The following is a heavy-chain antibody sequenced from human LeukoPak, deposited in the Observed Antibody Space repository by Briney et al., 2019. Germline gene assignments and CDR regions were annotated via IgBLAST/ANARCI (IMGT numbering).Heavy chain of an antibody. CDR2: IYYSGST. CDR3: ARDSDYGSGSYYYYYFDY. Sequence: SETPSLTCTVSGGSISSYYWSWIRQPPGKGLEWIGYIYYSGSTNYNPSLKSRVTISVDTSKNQFSLKLSSVTAADTAVYYCARDSDYGSGSYYYYYFDYWGQGTLVTVSS. V-gene: IGHV4-59*12. J-gene: IGHJ4*02. CDR1: GGSISSYY. D-gene: IGHD3-10*01.